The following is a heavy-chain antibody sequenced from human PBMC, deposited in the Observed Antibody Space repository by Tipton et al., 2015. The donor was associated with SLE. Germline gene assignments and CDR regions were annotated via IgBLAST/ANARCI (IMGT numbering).Heavy chain of an antibody. CDR2: LFYSGDT. J-gene: IGHJ4*02. V-gene: IGHV4-61*10. CDR1: GGSISSGSYY. CDR3: ARGRTTSSFDY. Sequence: TLSLTCTVSGGSISSGSYYWSWIRQPAGKGLEWIGDLFYSGDTYYNPSLKARITISKDTSKNPFSLHLTSVTAADTALYYCARGRTTSSFDYWGQGTLVTVSS. D-gene: IGHD6-6*01.